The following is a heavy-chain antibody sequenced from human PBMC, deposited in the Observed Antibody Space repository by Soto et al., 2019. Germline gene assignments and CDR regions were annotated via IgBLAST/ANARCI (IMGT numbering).Heavy chain of an antibody. J-gene: IGHJ4*02. V-gene: IGHV4-4*07. CDR1: GGSTSNYF. CDR2: IDNSGST. D-gene: IGHD3-3*01. Sequence: SETLSLTCTVSGGSTSNYFCNWIRQPAGKGLEWIGRIDNSGSTNYNPSLKSRITMSADTSRNQFSLKLNSVTAADTAVYYCARGGQDFWSGPFDYWGQGALVTVSS. CDR3: ARGGQDFWSGPFDY.